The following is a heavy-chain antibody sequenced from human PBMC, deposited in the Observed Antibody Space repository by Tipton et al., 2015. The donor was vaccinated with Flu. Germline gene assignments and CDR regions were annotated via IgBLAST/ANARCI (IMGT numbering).Heavy chain of an antibody. CDR1: GGSMSNYY. CDR2: IYYSGSP. Sequence: TLSLTCTVSGGSMSNYYWSWIRQSPGKGLEWIGYIYYSGSPSYNPSLRSRVTISVDTSRNQFSLKLTSVTAADTAVYYCARMKTRDCTNGVCYLWYFDIWGRGTLVTVSS. J-gene: IGHJ2*01. CDR3: ARMKTRDCTNGVCYLWYFDI. V-gene: IGHV4-59*01. D-gene: IGHD2-8*01.